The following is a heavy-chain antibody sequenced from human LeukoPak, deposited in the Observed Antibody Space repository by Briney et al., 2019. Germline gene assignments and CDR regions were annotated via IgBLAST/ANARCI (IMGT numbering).Heavy chain of an antibody. CDR2: INPSGGST. CDR3: ARDWGDYYDSSGPSYPVGAFDI. J-gene: IGHJ3*02. CDR1: GYTFTSYY. V-gene: IGHV1-46*01. D-gene: IGHD3-22*01. Sequence: PVASVKVSCKASGYTFTSYYMHWVRQAPGQGLEWMGIINPSGGSTSYAQKFQGRVTMTRDTSTSTVYMELSSLRSEDTAAYYCARDWGDYYDSSGPSYPVGAFDIWGQGTMVTVSS.